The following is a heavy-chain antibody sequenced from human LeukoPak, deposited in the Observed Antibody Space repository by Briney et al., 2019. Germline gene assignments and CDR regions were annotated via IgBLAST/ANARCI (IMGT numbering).Heavy chain of an antibody. Sequence: GGSLRLSCAASGFIFTNGWMSWVRQAPGKGLEWVGHIKSKTYGGATDYAAPVKGRFTISRDDSKTTVFLQMNSLKSEDTAVYYCTTEGGHLHSNPFDYWGQGTLVTVSS. V-gene: IGHV3-15*01. CDR1: GFIFTNGW. D-gene: IGHD2-15*01. J-gene: IGHJ4*02. CDR3: TTEGGHLHSNPFDY. CDR2: IKSKTYGGAT.